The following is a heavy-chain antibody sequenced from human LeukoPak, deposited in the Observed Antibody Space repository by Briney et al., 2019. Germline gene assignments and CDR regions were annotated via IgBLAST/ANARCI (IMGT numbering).Heavy chain of an antibody. V-gene: IGHV1-18*01. D-gene: IGHD1-20*01. Sequence: GASVKVSCKASGYSFTSDGISWVRQAPGQGLEGRGWISAYNGNTNYEQKLQGRVTMTTDTSTSTAYMELRSLRSDDTAVYYCARDLRYNWNDGAAPLGAFDIWGQGTMVTVSS. J-gene: IGHJ3*02. CDR2: ISAYNGNT. CDR1: GYSFTSDG. CDR3: ARDLRYNWNDGAAPLGAFDI.